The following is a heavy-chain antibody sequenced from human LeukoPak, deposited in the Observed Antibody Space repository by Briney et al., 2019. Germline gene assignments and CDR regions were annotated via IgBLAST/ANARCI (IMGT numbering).Heavy chain of an antibody. CDR2: INCNGVST. Sequence: PGGSLTLSCAVSGFTFDDYDLSWVRRAPGKGLEWVSGINCNGVSTGYADSVNGRFTISIDNAKNSLYLQMNSLRAEDTALYHCARGFSDILTGYAPPDYWGRGTLVTVSS. D-gene: IGHD3-9*01. J-gene: IGHJ4*02. CDR1: GFTFDDYD. V-gene: IGHV3-20*01. CDR3: ARGFSDILTGYAPPDY.